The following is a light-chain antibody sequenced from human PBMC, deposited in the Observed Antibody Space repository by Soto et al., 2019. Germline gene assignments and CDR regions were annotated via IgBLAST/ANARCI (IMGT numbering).Light chain of an antibody. J-gene: IGLJ1*01. Sequence: QSGLTQPASVSGSPGQSITISCTGSGSDVGGNKYVSWYQQYPGKAPKLMICDVSNRPSGVSNRFSGSKSGNTASLTISGLQAEDEADYYCSAFTGTTYVFGTGTKVTVL. CDR2: DVS. CDR3: SAFTGTTYV. CDR1: GSDVGGNKY. V-gene: IGLV2-14*01.